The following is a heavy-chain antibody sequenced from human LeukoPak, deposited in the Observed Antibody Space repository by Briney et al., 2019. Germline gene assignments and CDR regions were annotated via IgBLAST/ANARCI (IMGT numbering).Heavy chain of an antibody. V-gene: IGHV3-30-3*01. CDR3: ARVAAGGQQLFFGMDV. CDR1: GFTFSSYA. Sequence: PGRSLRLSCAASGFTFSSYAMHWVRRAPGKGLEWVAVISYDGSNKYYADSVKGRFTISRDNSKNTLYLQMNSLRAEDTAVYYCARVAAGGQQLFFGMDVWGQGTTVTVSS. J-gene: IGHJ6*02. CDR2: ISYDGSNK. D-gene: IGHD6-13*01.